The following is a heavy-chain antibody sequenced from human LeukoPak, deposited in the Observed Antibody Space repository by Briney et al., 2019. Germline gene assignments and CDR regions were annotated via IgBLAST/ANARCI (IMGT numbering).Heavy chain of an antibody. CDR2: ISYDGSNK. J-gene: IGHJ3*02. CDR1: GFTFSSYG. V-gene: IGHV3-30*18. Sequence: GGSLRLSCAASGFTFSSYGMHWVRQAPGKGLEWVAVISYDGSNKYYADSVKGRFTISRDNSKNTLYLQMNSLRAEDTAVYNCPKDFGGWYFAFDIWGQGTMVTVSS. CDR3: PKDFGGWYFAFDI. D-gene: IGHD6-19*01.